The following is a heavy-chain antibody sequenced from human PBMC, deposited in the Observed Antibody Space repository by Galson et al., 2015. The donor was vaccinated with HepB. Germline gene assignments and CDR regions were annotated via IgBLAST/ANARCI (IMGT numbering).Heavy chain of an antibody. CDR3: ARGGNDDYGDY. J-gene: IGHJ4*02. V-gene: IGHV1-69*02. Sequence: SVKVSCKASGGTFSSYTISWVRQAPGQGLEWMGRIIPILGIANYAQKFQGRVTITADKSTSTAYMELSSLRSEDTAVYYCARGGNDDYGDYWGQGTLVTVSS. CDR2: IIPILGIA. CDR1: GGTFSSYT. D-gene: IGHD1-1*01.